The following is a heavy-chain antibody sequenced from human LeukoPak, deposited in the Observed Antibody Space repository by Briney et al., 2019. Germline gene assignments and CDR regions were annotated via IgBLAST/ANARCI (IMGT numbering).Heavy chain of an antibody. CDR2: INHSGST. CDR3: ARDPDSSGYCFDY. V-gene: IGHV4-34*01. J-gene: IGHJ4*02. Sequence: SETLSLTCAGYGGSFSGYYWSWIRQPPGKGLEWIGEINHSGSTNYNPSLKSRVTISVDTSKNQFSLKLSSVPAADTAVYYCARDPDSSGYCFDYWGQGTLVTVSS. D-gene: IGHD3-22*01. CDR1: GGSFSGYY.